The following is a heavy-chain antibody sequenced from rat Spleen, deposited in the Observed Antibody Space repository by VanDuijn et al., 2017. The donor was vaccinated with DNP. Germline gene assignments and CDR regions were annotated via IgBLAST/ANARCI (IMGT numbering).Heavy chain of an antibody. J-gene: IGHJ2*01. CDR1: GYTFTTYY. Sequence: QVQLQQSGAELAKPGSSVMISCRASGYTFTTYYISWIKQTTGQGLEYIGYINMRSGNTNYSEKFKGKATLTVDKSSSTAFMQLSSLTPDDSAVYYCARGNYPGINTFDYWGQGVMVTVSS. CDR2: INMRSGNT. D-gene: IGHD1-4*01. CDR3: ARGNYPGINTFDY. V-gene: IGHV1-43*01.